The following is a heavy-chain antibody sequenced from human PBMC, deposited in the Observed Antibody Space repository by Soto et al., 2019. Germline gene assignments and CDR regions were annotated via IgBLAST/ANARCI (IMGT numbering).Heavy chain of an antibody. D-gene: IGHD2-2*01. CDR1: VFTFISYA. Sequence: PGWSLRLSCASSVFTFISYAMSWVRQAPGKGLEWVSAISGSGGSTYYADSVKGRFTISRDNSKNTLYLQMNSLRAEDTAVYYCANKAYIVVVPAASNYGMDVWGQGTTVTVSS. J-gene: IGHJ6*02. CDR3: ANKAYIVVVPAASNYGMDV. CDR2: ISGSGGST. V-gene: IGHV3-23*01.